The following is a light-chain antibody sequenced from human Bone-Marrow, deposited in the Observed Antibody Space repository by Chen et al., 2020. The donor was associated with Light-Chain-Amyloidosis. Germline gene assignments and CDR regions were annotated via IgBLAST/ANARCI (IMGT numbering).Light chain of an antibody. V-gene: IGLV6-57*01. J-gene: IGLJ3*02. CDR1: SGSIATNY. Sequence: NFMLTQPHSVSESPGKTVLISCPRSSGSIATNYVQWYQQRPGSSPTTVIYEDDQRPSGVPDRFSGSIDRSSNAASLTISGLKTEDEADYYCQSYQGSSQGVFGGGTKLTVL. CDR3: QSYQGSSQGV. CDR2: EDD.